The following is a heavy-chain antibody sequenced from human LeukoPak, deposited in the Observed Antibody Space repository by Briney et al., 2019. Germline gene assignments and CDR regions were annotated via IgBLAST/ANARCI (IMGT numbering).Heavy chain of an antibody. V-gene: IGHV4-59*01. J-gene: IGHJ5*02. Sequence: SETLSLTCTVSGGSISSYYWSWIRQPPGKGLEWIGYIYYSGSTNYNPSLKSRVTISVDTSKNQFSLKLSSVTAADTAVYYCARDDGVAVFDPWGQGTLVTGSS. CDR2: IYYSGST. D-gene: IGHD2-8*01. CDR1: GGSISSYY. CDR3: ARDDGVAVFDP.